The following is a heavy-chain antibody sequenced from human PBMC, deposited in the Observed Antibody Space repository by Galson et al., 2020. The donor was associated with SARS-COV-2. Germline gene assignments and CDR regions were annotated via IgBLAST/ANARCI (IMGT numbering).Heavy chain of an antibody. Sequence: LTCAASRFTFETHAMHWVRQAPGKGLEWVAKIFYDGRNKYYLDSVKGRFTISKDNSENTVSLQMDNLRAEDTAVYFCARDGQLSSGWAFDYWGQGTLVTVSS. D-gene: IGHD6-19*01. CDR1: RFTFETHA. CDR2: IFYDGRNK. V-gene: IGHV3-33*01. J-gene: IGHJ4*02. CDR3: ARDGQLSSGWAFDY.